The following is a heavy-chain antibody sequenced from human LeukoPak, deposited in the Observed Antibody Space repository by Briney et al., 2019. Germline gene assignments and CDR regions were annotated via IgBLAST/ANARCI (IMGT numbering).Heavy chain of an antibody. CDR2: IYYTGST. CDR1: GASISGGTYY. D-gene: IGHD1-26*01. CDR3: ARRGGSGRAFDY. J-gene: IGHJ4*02. V-gene: IGHV4-39*01. Sequence: SETPSLTCSVSGASISGGTYYWGWIRQPPGKGLEWIGSIYYTGSTYDNPSLMSRVTISVDTSKNQFSLKLSSVTAADTAVYYCARRGGSGRAFDYWGQGTLVTVSS.